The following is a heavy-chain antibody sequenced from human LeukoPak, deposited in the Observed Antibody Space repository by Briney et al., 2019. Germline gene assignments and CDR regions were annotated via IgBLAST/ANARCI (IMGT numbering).Heavy chain of an antibody. D-gene: IGHD5-12*01. CDR2: VNSNTGAT. V-gene: IGHV1-2*02. CDR3: VRENIVATRWFDP. J-gene: IGHJ5*02. CDR1: GYTFTDHF. Sequence: ASVKLSCKASGYTFTDHFLHWVRQAPGQGLEWMGSVNSNTGATQYAQKFQGRVTMTRDTSITTSYMDLSRLTSDDTAVYFCVRENIVATRWFDPWGQGTLVTVSS.